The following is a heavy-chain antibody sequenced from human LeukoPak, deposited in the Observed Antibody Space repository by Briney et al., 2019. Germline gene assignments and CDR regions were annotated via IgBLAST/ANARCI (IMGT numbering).Heavy chain of an antibody. CDR2: IYYSGST. CDR3: ASSLSIFGVVPFDY. V-gene: IGHV4-59*01. J-gene: IGHJ4*02. CDR1: GGSISSYY. Sequence: TSETLSLTCTVSGGSISSYYWSWIRQPPGKGLEWIGYIYYSGSTNYNPSLKSRVTISVDTSKNQFSLKLSSVTAADTAVYYCASSLSIFGVVPFDYWGQGTLVTVSS. D-gene: IGHD3-3*01.